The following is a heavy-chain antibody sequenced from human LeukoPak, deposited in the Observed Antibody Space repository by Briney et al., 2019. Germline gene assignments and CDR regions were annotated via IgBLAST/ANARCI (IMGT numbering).Heavy chain of an antibody. CDR3: AKGGESGRYFVLDS. Sequence: PGGFLRLSCAASGFTFSSYAMNWVRQAPGKGLEWVSGISGSGDNTYYADSVKGRFTISRDNSKNTLHLQMNSLRAEDTAVYYCAKGGESGRYFVLDSWGQGFLVTVSS. J-gene: IGHJ4*02. V-gene: IGHV3-23*01. CDR1: GFTFSSYA. D-gene: IGHD1-26*01. CDR2: ISGSGDNT.